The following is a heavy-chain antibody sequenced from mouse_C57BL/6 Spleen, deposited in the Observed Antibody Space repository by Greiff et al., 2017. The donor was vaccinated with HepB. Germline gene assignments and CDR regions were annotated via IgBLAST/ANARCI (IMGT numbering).Heavy chain of an antibody. D-gene: IGHD2-2*01. Sequence: QVQLQQPGPELVKPGASVKLSCKASGYTFTSYWMHWVKQRPGQGLEWIGNINPSNGGTNYNETFKSKATLTVDKSSSTAYMPLSSLTAEDSAVYYCARVQGGYYGYYFDYWGPGTTLTVSS. J-gene: IGHJ2*01. CDR1: GYTFTSYW. CDR2: INPSNGGT. CDR3: ARVQGGYYGYYFDY. V-gene: IGHV1-53*01.